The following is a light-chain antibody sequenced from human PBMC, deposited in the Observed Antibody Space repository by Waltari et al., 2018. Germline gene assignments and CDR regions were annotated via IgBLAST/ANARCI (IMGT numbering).Light chain of an antibody. CDR2: DAS. CDR1: QSVSSY. CDR3: QQRSNWQLT. J-gene: IGKJ4*01. Sequence: EIVLTQSPATLPLSPGDRATLSCRASQSVSSYLAWYQQKPGQAPRLLIYDASNRATGIPARFSGSGSGTDFTLTISSLEPEDFAVYYCQQRSNWQLTFGGGTKVEIK. V-gene: IGKV3-11*01.